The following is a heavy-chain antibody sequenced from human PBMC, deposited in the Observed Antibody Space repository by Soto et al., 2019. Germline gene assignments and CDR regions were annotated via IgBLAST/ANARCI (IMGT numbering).Heavy chain of an antibody. J-gene: IGHJ4*02. CDR2: ISGLGGSI. CDR1: GFTFSRFS. CDR3: SKSNGDTWERYFFDF. V-gene: IGHV3-23*01. Sequence: EVQLLESGGGLVQPGGFLRLSCGASGFTFSRFSLSRVRQGPGKGLEWVSGISGLGGSIYYADSVKGRFTISRDNSKNTLYLQMNSLRAEDTAVYYCSKSNGDTWERYFFDFWGQGALVTVPS. D-gene: IGHD1-26*01.